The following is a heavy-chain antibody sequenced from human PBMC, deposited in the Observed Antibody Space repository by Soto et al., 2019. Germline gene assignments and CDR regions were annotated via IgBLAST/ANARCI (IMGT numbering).Heavy chain of an antibody. J-gene: IGHJ3*02. V-gene: IGHV3-74*01. CDR2: IYSDGSRT. D-gene: IGHD2-21*01. CDR1: GFTFSSYW. Sequence: EVQLVESGGGLVQPGGSLRLSCAASGFTFSSYWMHWVRQAPGKGLVWVSCIYSDGSRTNYADSVEGRFTISRDNAKNTLYLQMNSLRAEETAVYYCARGVRGAYGLDIWGHGTVVTVSS. CDR3: ARGVRGAYGLDI.